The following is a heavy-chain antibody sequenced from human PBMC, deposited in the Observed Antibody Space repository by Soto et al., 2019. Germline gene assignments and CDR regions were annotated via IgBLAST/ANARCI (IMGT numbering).Heavy chain of an antibody. CDR1: GYTFTSYG. V-gene: IGHV1-18*04. D-gene: IGHD3-22*01. Sequence: VKVSCKASGYTFTSYGISWVRQAPGQGLEWMGWISAYNGNTNYAQKLQGRVTMTTDTSTSTAYMELRSLRSDDTAVYYCARERDSYDSSENDYWGQGTLVTVSS. CDR3: ARERDSYDSSENDY. J-gene: IGHJ4*02. CDR2: ISAYNGNT.